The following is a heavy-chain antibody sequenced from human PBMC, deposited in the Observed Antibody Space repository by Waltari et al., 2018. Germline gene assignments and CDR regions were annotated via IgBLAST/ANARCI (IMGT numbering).Heavy chain of an antibody. V-gene: IGHV3-33*01. CDR1: GFTFSSYG. CDR2: RWYDGSNK. J-gene: IGHJ4*02. D-gene: IGHD1-26*01. CDR3: ARDHIVGATEKYDY. Sequence: QVQLVESGGGVVQPGRSLRLSCAASGFTFSSYGMHWVRQAQGKGLEWVAVRWYDGSNKYYADSVKGGFTNSRDNSKDTLDMQMNSLRAGDTAVYYCARDHIVGATEKYDYWGQGTLVTDSS.